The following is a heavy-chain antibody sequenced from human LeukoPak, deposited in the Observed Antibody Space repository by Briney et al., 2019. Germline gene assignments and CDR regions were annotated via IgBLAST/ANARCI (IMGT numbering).Heavy chain of an antibody. Sequence: ASVKVSCKASGYTFTSYYMHWVRQAPGQGLEWMGLINPSGGSTSYAQKFQGRVTMTRDTSTSTVYMELSSLRSEDTAVYYCARDATPYGSGSSFDYWGQGTLVTVSS. CDR1: GYTFTSYY. CDR2: INPSGGST. J-gene: IGHJ4*02. CDR3: ARDATPYGSGSSFDY. D-gene: IGHD3-10*01. V-gene: IGHV1-46*01.